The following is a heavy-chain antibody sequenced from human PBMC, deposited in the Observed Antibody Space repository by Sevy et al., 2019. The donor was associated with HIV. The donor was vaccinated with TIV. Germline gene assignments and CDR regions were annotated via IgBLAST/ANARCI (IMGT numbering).Heavy chain of an antibody. V-gene: IGHV3-30*02. Sequence: GGSLRLSCAASGFSYSSYGMHWVRQAPGKGLEWVSYLQYDGRNKDYADSVKGRFTISRDNSKNTLDLQMNSLRVEDTAVYYCVKEGGGEGGDHWGQGTLVTVSS. CDR3: VKEGGGEGGDH. CDR2: LQYDGRNK. D-gene: IGHD2-21*01. J-gene: IGHJ4*02. CDR1: GFSYSSYG.